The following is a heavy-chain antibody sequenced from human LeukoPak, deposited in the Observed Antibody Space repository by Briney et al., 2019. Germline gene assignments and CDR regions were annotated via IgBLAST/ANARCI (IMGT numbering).Heavy chain of an antibody. V-gene: IGHV3-11*04. Sequence: GGSLRLSCAASGFTFSDYYMSWIRQSPGKGLEWVSYITYSGTTIYYADSVKGRFTISRDNAKNSLYLQMNSLRAEDTAVYYYARGTAAGGSDAFDIWGQGTMVTVSS. CDR2: ITYSGTTI. J-gene: IGHJ3*02. CDR3: ARGTAAGGSDAFDI. CDR1: GFTFSDYY. D-gene: IGHD3-10*01.